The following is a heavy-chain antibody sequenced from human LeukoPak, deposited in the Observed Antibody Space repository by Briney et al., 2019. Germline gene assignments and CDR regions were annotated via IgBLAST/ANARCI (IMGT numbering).Heavy chain of an antibody. D-gene: IGHD3-3*01. CDR2: ISGSGGTT. J-gene: IGHJ3*02. CDR1: GFTFSSYA. CDR3: AKDHGITIFGVVIMGAFDI. Sequence: GGSLRLSCAASGFTFSSYALSWVRQAPGKGLEWVSGISGSGGTTYYADSVKGRFTISRDNSKNTLYLQMNILRAEDTAVYYCAKDHGITIFGVVIMGAFDIWGQGTMVTVSS. V-gene: IGHV3-23*01.